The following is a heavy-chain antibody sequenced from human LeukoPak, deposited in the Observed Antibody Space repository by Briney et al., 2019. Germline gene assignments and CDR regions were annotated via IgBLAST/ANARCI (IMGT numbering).Heavy chain of an antibody. CDR3: ARGLYLGYCSGGSCPEGYFQR. CDR1: GFTVSSNR. J-gene: IGHJ1*01. CDR2: ISSSGTTI. D-gene: IGHD2-15*01. Sequence: QPGGSLRLSCAASGFTVSSNRMSWVRQAPGKGLEWVSYISSSGTTIYYADSVKGRFTISRDNAKNSLYLQMNSLRAEDTAVYYCARGLYLGYCSGGSCPEGYFQRWGQGTLVTVSS. V-gene: IGHV3-48*04.